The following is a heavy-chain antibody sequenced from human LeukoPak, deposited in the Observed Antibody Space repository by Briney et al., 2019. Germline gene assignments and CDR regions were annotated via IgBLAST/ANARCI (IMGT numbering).Heavy chain of an antibody. CDR3: ARGRNYYGSGSYYNGWRMGV. D-gene: IGHD3-10*01. Sequence: SETLSLTCAVYGGSFSGYYWSWIRQPPGKGLEWIGEINHSGSTNYNPSLKSRVTISVDTSKKQFSLKLSSVTAADTAVYYCARGRNYYGSGSYYNGWRMGVWGKGTTVTVSS. J-gene: IGHJ6*04. CDR2: INHSGST. V-gene: IGHV4-34*01. CDR1: GGSFSGYY.